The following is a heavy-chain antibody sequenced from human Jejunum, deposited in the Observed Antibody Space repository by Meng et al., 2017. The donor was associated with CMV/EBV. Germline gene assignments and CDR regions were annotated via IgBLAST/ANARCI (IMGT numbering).Heavy chain of an antibody. CDR2: ISGSGGST. V-gene: IGHV3-23*01. CDR3: AKHQDGSGSYYNY. J-gene: IGHJ4*02. CDR1: GFTFSTNA. D-gene: IGHD3-10*01. Sequence: SGFTFSTNAMSWVRQAPGKGLEWVSAISGSGGSTYSADSVKGRFTISRDDSKNTLYLQMNSLRAEDTAIYYCAKHQDGSGSYYNYWGQGMMVTVSS.